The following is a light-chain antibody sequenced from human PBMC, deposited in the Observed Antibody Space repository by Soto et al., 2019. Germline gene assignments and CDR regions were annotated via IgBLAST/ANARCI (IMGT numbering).Light chain of an antibody. CDR2: KDS. CDR1: ALPKQY. Sequence: SYELTQPPSVSVSPGQTARITCSGDALPKQYAYWYQQKPGQAPVLVIYKDSERPSGIPERFSGSSSGTTVTLTISGVQAEDEADYYCQSADSSCRVFGGWTKVTVL. J-gene: IGLJ3*02. V-gene: IGLV3-25*02. CDR3: QSADSSCRV.